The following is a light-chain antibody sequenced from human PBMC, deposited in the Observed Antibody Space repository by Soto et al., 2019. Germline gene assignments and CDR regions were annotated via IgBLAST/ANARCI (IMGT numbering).Light chain of an antibody. Sequence: EIVMTQSPATLSVSPGERVTLSCWASQSVSRYLAWYQQKPGQAPRLLIYAASTMVTDIPARFSGSGSGTDFTLTISCLQSEDFAVYYWQQYNNWPWVTFGQGTKLEIK. J-gene: IGKJ2*01. CDR3: QQYNNWPWVT. CDR2: AAS. CDR1: QSVSRY. V-gene: IGKV3-15*01.